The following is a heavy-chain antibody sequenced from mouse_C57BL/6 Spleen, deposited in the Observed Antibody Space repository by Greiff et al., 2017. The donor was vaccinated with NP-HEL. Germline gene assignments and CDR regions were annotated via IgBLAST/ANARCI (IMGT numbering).Heavy chain of an antibody. J-gene: IGHJ4*01. V-gene: IGHV1-49*01. CDR3: ARGGTTMVTADAMDY. CDR2: FTMYSDAT. D-gene: IGHD2-13*01. CDR1: YFAFMASA. Sequence: ESGAELVRPGSSVKLSCKDSYFAFMASAMHWVKQRPGHGLEWIGSFTMYSDATEYSENFKGKATLTANTSSSTAYMELSSLTSEDSAVYYCARGGTTMVTADAMDYWGQGTSVTVSS.